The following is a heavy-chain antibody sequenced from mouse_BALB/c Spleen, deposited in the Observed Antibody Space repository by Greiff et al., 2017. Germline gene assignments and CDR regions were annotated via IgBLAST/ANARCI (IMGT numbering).Heavy chain of an antibody. CDR1: GYAFSSSW. CDR2: IYPGDGDT. V-gene: IGHV1-82*01. CDR3: ASREYYAMDY. Sequence: VQLQQSGPELVKPGASVKISCKASGYAFSSSWMNWVKQRPGQGLEWIGRIYPGDGDTNYNGKFKGKATLTADKSSSTTYMQLSSLTSVDSAVYFSASREYYAMDYWGQGTSVTVSS. J-gene: IGHJ4*01.